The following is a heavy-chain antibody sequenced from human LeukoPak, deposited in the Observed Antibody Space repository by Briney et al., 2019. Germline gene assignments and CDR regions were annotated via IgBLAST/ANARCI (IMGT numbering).Heavy chain of an antibody. J-gene: IGHJ4*02. V-gene: IGHV1-2*02. D-gene: IGHD1-14*01. CDR3: ARLTGGSETN. Sequence: GASVKVSCKASGYTFTDYHIHWVRQAPGQRPEWMGWIHPNIGGRNYAQKFEGRVTMSRDTSISTVYMELSSLRSDDTAMYYCARLTGGSETNWGQGTLVTVSA. CDR2: IHPNIGGR. CDR1: GYTFTDYH.